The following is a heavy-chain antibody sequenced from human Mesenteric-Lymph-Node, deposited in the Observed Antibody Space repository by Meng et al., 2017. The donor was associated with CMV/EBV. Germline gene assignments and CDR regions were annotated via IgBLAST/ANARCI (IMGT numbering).Heavy chain of an antibody. V-gene: IGHV4-31*02. Sequence: SGGSISSGGFYWNWIRQHPGKGLEWIGYIYYTGSIYSNPSLKSRVTMSVDTSKNQFSLKLSSVTAADTAVYYCASAGWLGSGYNYFDFWGQGTLVTVSS. CDR3: ASAGWLGSGYNYFDF. D-gene: IGHD3-22*01. CDR1: GGSISSGGFY. J-gene: IGHJ4*02. CDR2: IYYTGSI.